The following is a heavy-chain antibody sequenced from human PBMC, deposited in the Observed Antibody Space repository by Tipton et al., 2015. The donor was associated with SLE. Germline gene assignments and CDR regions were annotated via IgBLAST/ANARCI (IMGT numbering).Heavy chain of an antibody. CDR2: IYSGDST. CDR1: GFTFSGYT. J-gene: IGHJ6*02. D-gene: IGHD3-3*01. CDR3: ARDYDFWSGYSFYYGMDV. V-gene: IGHV3-23*03. Sequence: SLRLSCEDSGFTFSGYTTNWVRQAPGKGLEWVSVIYSGDSTYYADSVRGRLTVSRDHFKNTVYLQMNSLRTEDTAVYYCARDYDFWSGYSFYYGMDVWGQGTTVTVSS.